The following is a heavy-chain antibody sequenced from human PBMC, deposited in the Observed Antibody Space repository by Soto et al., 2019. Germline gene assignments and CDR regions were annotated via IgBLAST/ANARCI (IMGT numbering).Heavy chain of an antibody. CDR2: IYYSGST. J-gene: IGHJ5*02. D-gene: IGHD2-2*01. Sequence: SETLSLTCTVSGDSVSSADYYWSWIRQPPGEGLEWIGHIYYSGSTYYTPSLRGRVTISVDTSKNQFSLNLNSVTAADTAVYYCVRDRGSSWMYKWFDPWGQGTQVTVSS. CDR1: GDSVSSADYY. V-gene: IGHV4-30-4*01. CDR3: VRDRGSSWMYKWFDP.